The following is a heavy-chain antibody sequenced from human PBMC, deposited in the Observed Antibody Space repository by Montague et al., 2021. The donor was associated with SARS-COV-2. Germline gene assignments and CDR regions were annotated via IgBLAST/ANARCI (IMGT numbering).Heavy chain of an antibody. CDR3: ARDSYSKSWFKY. D-gene: IGHD6-13*01. CDR2: IDYXGNT. J-gene: IGHJ1*01. CDR1: PVSDGPIRSSTYS. V-gene: IGHV4-39*02. Sequence: SETLSLTCTVSPVSDGPIRSSTYSWGWIRQSPGKGLEWIGSIDYXGNTDYNPSLKSRVTMSEDTSKSQLSLGVRSVTAADTAIYYCARDSYSKSWFKYWGQGTLVTVSS.